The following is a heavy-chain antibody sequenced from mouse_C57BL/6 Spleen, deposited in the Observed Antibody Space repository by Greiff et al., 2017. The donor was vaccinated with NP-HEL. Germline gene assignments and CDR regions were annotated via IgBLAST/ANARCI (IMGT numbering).Heavy chain of an antibody. Sequence: VQLQQSGPELVKPGASVKISCKASGYTFTDYYMNWVKQSHGKSLEWIGDINPNNGGTSYNQKFKGKATLTVDKSSSTAYMELLSLTSEDSAVYYCARLYYGRSYGLAYWGKGTLVTVSA. V-gene: IGHV1-26*01. CDR2: INPNNGGT. D-gene: IGHD1-1*01. CDR1: GYTFTDYY. CDR3: ARLYYGRSYGLAY. J-gene: IGHJ3*01.